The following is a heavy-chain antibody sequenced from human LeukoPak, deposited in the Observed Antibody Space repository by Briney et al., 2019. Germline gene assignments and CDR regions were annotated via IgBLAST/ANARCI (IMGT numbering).Heavy chain of an antibody. D-gene: IGHD5-12*01. J-gene: IGHJ5*02. Sequence: GASLRLSCAASGFTFSTYSMNWVRQAPGKGLEWVSCITSSSSYIYYADSVKGRFTISRDNAKNSLYLQMNSLRAEDTAVYYCARDPVIVATTARDRQVNWFDPWGQGTLVTVSS. V-gene: IGHV3-21*01. CDR1: GFTFSTYS. CDR3: ARDPVIVATTARDRQVNWFDP. CDR2: ITSSSSYI.